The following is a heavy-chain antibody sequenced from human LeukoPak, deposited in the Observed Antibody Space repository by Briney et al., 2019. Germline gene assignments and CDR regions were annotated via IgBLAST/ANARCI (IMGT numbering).Heavy chain of an antibody. V-gene: IGHV3-49*04. Sequence: GGSLRLSCTASGFTFGDYAVSWVRQAPGKGLEWVAFIRKKAYSGAAEYAASVKGRFTFSRDDSKSIAYLQMNSLKTEDTAVYYCTTAAFHWGQGTLVTVSS. CDR2: IRKKAYSGAA. D-gene: IGHD6-25*01. J-gene: IGHJ1*01. CDR1: GFTFGDYA. CDR3: TTAAFH.